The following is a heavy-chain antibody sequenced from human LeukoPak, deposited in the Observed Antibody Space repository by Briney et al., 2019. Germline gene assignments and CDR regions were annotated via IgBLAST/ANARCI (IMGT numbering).Heavy chain of an antibody. CDR2: INPNSGGT. J-gene: IGHJ4*02. D-gene: IGHD1-26*01. CDR1: GYTFTGYY. V-gene: IGHV1-2*02. Sequence: ASVKVSCKASGYTFTGYYMHWVRQAPGQGLEWMGWINPNSGGTNYAQKFQGRVTMTRDTSISTAYMELSRLRSDDTAVYYCARSHSGSFYGGDDYWGQGTLVTVSS. CDR3: ARSHSGSFYGGDDY.